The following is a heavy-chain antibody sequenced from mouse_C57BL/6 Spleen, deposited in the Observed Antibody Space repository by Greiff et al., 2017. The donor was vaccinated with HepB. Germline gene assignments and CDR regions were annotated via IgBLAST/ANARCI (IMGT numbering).Heavy chain of an antibody. J-gene: IGHJ3*01. CDR2: ISSGSSTI. V-gene: IGHV5-17*01. Sequence: DVMLVESGGGLVKPGGSLKLSCAASGFTFSDYGMHWVRQAPEKGLEWVAYISSGSSTIYYADTVKGRFTISRENAKNTLFLQMTSLRSEDTAMYYCARSSYYKPFAYWGQGTLVTVSA. CDR1: GFTFSDYG. D-gene: IGHD2-12*01. CDR3: ARSSYYKPFAY.